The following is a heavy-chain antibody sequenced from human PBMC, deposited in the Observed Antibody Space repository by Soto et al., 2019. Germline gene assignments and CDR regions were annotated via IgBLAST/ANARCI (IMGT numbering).Heavy chain of an antibody. CDR2: IHPSNSDT. V-gene: IGHV5-51*01. J-gene: IGHJ4*02. CDR1: EFSFTSYW. Sequence: LGESLKIACKTSEFSFTSYWIGWVRQMRGIGLEWVGLIHPSNSDTRYSPSFQGQVPVSAAKPIGTASLQWSRLKASDTAMYYCVRTESNGRYDDWGPGTMVTGSS. CDR3: VRTESNGRYDD. D-gene: IGHD6-19*01.